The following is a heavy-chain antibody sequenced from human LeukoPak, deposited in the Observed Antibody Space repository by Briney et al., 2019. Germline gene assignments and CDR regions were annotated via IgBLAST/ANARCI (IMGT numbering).Heavy chain of an antibody. V-gene: IGHV3-23*01. CDR2: ISSIGGTI. CDR3: ARRRGYYFDY. CDR1: RFTFSSSA. J-gene: IGHJ4*02. Sequence: PGGSLRLSCAASRFTFSSSAMNWVRQPPGRGRECVSAISSIGGTIYYADSVKGRFTISRDNSKNTLYLQMNSLRAEDTAVYYCARRRGYYFDYWGQGTLGTVSS.